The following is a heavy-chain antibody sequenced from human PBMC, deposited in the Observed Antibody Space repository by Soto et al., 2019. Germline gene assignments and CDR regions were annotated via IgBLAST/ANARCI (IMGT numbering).Heavy chain of an antibody. D-gene: IGHD2-8*01. Sequence: QVQLQESGPGLVRPSQTLSLTCTVSAGSFSTINYYWSWIRQHPEKGLEWIGYISYSGSTFYHSSLKSRVTISLDTSKKQFSLTLTSVTAADTAVYYCARSAQWDGFDPWGQGTMVTVSS. CDR1: AGSFSTINYY. V-gene: IGHV4-31*03. CDR3: ARSAQWDGFDP. J-gene: IGHJ3*01. CDR2: ISYSGST.